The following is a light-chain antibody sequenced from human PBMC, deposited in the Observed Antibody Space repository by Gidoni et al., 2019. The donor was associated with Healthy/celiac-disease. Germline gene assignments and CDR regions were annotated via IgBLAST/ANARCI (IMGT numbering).Light chain of an antibody. Sequence: EIVLTQSPGTLSLSPGERATLSCRASQSVSSSYLAWYQQKPGQAPRLLIYGASSRATGIPDRFSGSGSGTDFTHTISRLEPEDFAVYYCQHYDSSPPPTFGGGTKVEIK. J-gene: IGKJ4*01. CDR1: QSVSSSY. CDR2: GAS. CDR3: QHYDSSPPPT. V-gene: IGKV3-20*01.